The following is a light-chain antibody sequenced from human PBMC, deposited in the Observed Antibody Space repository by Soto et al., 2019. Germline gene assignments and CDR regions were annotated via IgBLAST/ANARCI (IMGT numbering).Light chain of an antibody. J-gene: IGKJ1*01. Sequence: DIQMTQSPSTLPASVGDRVTITCRASQTIGDWLAWYQQKPCQVPKLLIYKVSTLEGGVPSRFSGSGSGTEFTLTISSLQPDDFATYYCQQSHFYWTFGQGTTVEIK. CDR2: KVS. CDR3: QQSHFYWT. V-gene: IGKV1-5*03. CDR1: QTIGDW.